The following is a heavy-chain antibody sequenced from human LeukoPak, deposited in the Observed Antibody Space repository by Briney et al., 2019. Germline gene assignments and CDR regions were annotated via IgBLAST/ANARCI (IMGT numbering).Heavy chain of an antibody. CDR1: GGTFSSYA. J-gene: IGHJ4*02. CDR2: IIPIFGTA. CDR3: ARASNTAMPKGRYYFDY. D-gene: IGHD5-18*01. V-gene: IGHV1-69*13. Sequence: ASVKVSCKASGGTFSSYAISWVRQAPGQGLERMGGIIPIFGTANYAQKFQGRVTITADESTSTAYMELSSLRSEDTAVYYCARASNTAMPKGRYYFDYWGQGTLVTVSS.